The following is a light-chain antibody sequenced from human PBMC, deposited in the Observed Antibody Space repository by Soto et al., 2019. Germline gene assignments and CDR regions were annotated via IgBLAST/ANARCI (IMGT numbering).Light chain of an antibody. CDR2: EVS. CDR3: SSYTTTGTQV. CDR1: SSDVGRYNF. Sequence: QSALTQPPSASGSPGQSVTISCTGTSSDVGRYNFVSWYQQHPGKAPKLMIYEVSKRPSGVPDRFSGSKSGNTASLTVSGLQAEDEADYYCSSYTTTGTQVFGTGTKLTVL. J-gene: IGLJ1*01. V-gene: IGLV2-8*01.